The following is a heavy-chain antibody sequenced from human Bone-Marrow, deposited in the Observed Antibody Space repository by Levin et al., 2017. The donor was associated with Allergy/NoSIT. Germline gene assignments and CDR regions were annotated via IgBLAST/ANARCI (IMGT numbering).Heavy chain of an antibody. CDR1: GFNFASYG. CDR3: AKDEGPFSSSFAFDC. D-gene: IGHD2-2*01. J-gene: IGHJ4*02. Sequence: GESLKISCAASGFNFASYGMNWVRQAPGKGLEWVSSISGTGRHIYLADSLKGRFPISRDNPKNSLSLQMNNLRVEDTAVFYCAKDEGPFSSSFAFDCWGQGALVTVSS. CDR2: ISGTGRHI. V-gene: IGHV3-21*01.